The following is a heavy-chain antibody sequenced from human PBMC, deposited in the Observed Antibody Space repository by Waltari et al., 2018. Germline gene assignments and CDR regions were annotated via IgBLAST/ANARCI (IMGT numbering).Heavy chain of an antibody. CDR1: GYSISSGYY. D-gene: IGHD1-26*01. J-gene: IGHJ4*02. V-gene: IGHV4-38-2*01. CDR3: ARGGELPSFFDY. Sequence: QVQLQESGPGLVKPSETLSLTCAVSGYSISSGYYWGWIRQPPGKGLEWIGSIYHSGSTYYNPSLKSRVTISVDTSKNQFSLKLSSVTAAGTAVYYCARGGELPSFFDYWGQGTLVTVSS. CDR2: IYHSGST.